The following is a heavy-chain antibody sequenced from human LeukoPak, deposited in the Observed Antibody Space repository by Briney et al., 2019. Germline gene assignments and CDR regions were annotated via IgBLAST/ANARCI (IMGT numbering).Heavy chain of an antibody. CDR2: IYYSGST. CDR1: DGSIRSSSYY. V-gene: IGHV4-39*01. D-gene: IGHD3-10*01. CDR3: ARQGFVVSLVRGVITKSPTYYFDL. J-gene: IGHJ4*02. Sequence: PSETLSLTCIVSDGSIRSSSYYWGWIRQPPGKGLEWIGRIYYSGSTYYNPSLKSRDTISVDTSKSQFSLKLSSVTAADTAIYYCARQGFVVSLVRGVITKSPTYYFDLWGQGTLVTVSS.